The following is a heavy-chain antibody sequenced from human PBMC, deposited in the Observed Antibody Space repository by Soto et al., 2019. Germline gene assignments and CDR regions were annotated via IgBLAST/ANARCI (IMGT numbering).Heavy chain of an antibody. V-gene: IGHV4-59*12. J-gene: IGHJ4*02. CDR1: GGYISTYY. D-gene: IGHD5-12*01. CDR2: IYYSGST. CDR3: AAGGGLPRYY. Sequence: SETLSLTCTVSGGYISTYYWSWIRQPPGKGLEWIGYIYYSGSTNYNPSLKGRVTISVDRSKNQFSLKLSSVTAADTAVYYCAAGGGLPRYYWGQGTLVTVSS.